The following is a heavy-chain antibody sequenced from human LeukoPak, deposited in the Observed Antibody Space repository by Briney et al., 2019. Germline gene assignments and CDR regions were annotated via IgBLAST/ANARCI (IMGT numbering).Heavy chain of an antibody. CDR2: ISGSAGST. CDR3: ANRVSGWGNYYGMDV. J-gene: IGHJ6*02. CDR1: GFTFSSYA. D-gene: IGHD3-16*01. Sequence: GGSLRLSCAASGFTFSSYAMSWVRQAPVKGLEWVSAISGSAGSTYYADSVKGRFTISRDNSKNTLYLQMNSLRAEDTAVYSCANRVSGWGNYYGMDVWGQGTTVTVSS. V-gene: IGHV3-23*01.